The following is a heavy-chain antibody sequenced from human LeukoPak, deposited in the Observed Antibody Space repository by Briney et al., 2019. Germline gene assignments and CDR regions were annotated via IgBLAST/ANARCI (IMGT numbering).Heavy chain of an antibody. CDR2: INHSGST. CDR3: ARVIVGATKWFDP. D-gene: IGHD1-26*01. J-gene: IGHJ5*02. CDR1: GGSVSGYY. V-gene: IGHV4-34*01. Sequence: SETLSLNCAGYGGSVSGYYWSWLGQRPGKGLEWIGEINHSGSTNYNPSLKSRVTISVDTSKNQFSLKLSSVTAADTAVYYCARVIVGATKWFDPWDQGTLVTVSS.